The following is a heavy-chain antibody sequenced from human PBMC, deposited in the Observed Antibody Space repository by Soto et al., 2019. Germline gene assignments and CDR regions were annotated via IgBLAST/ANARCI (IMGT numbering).Heavy chain of an antibody. CDR3: ARAGQYYDASGYAN. CDR1: GYSFATSG. V-gene: IGHV1-18*01. Sequence: QVKLVQSGTEVKKPGASIKVSCKASGYSFATSGMSWVRQAPGQGLEWMGWISAYNGNTNIDQNFQDRVTMTTDTSKSTAYLEVRSLRSDDTAVYYCARAGQYYDASGYANWGQGTLVTVSS. CDR2: ISAYNGNT. J-gene: IGHJ4*02. D-gene: IGHD3-22*01.